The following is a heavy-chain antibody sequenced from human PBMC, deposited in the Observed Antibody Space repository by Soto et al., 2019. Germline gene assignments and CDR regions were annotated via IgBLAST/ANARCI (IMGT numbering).Heavy chain of an antibody. CDR1: GYTFTNND. CDR2: MNPGSGDT. Sequence: VASVKVSCKASGYTFTNNDVSWVRQATGQGLEWMGWMNPGSGDTGYAQKFQGRVTMTRDISIATAYMELNSLTSEDTAIYYCARMESFGSLNWFDPWGQGTLGTVSS. V-gene: IGHV1-8*02. CDR3: ARMESFGSLNWFDP. J-gene: IGHJ5*02. D-gene: IGHD5-18*01.